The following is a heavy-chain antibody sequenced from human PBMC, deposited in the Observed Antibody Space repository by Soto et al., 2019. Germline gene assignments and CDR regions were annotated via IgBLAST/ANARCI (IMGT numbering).Heavy chain of an antibody. CDR3: ASSGTVAGPSDY. Sequence: QVQLQQWGAGLLKPSETLSLTCAVYGGSFSGYYWSWIRQPPGKGLEWIGEINHSGSTNYNPSLKSRVTISVDTSKNQFALKLSSVTAADTAVYYCASSGTVAGPSDYWGQGTLVTVSS. CDR2: INHSGST. CDR1: GGSFSGYY. D-gene: IGHD6-19*01. V-gene: IGHV4-34*01. J-gene: IGHJ4*02.